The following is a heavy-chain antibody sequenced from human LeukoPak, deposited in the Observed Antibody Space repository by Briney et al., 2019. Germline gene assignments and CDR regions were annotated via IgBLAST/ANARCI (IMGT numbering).Heavy chain of an antibody. CDR1: GGSISSYY. CDR2: IYTSGST. V-gene: IGHV4-4*07. J-gene: IGHJ3*02. D-gene: IGHD3-22*01. CDR3: ARMVVINHVPDAFDI. Sequence: PSETLSLTCTVSGGSISSYYWSWIRQPAGKGLEWIGRIYTSGSTNYNPSLKSRVTMSVDTSKNQFSLKLSSVTAADTAVYYCARMVVINHVPDAFDIWGQGTMVTVSS.